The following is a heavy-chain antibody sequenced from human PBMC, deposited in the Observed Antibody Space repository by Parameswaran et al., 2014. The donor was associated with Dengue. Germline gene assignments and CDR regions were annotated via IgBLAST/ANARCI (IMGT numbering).Heavy chain of an antibody. CDR2: IKQDGSEK. J-gene: IGHJ4*02. V-gene: IGHV3-7*03. Sequence: RWIRQPPGKGLEWVAKIKQDGSEKNYVDSVKGRFTISRDNAKNSLYLQMNSLRAEDTAVYYCARDSRGRGWYWGQGNPGHRLL. D-gene: IGHD3-10*01. CDR3: ARDSRGRGWY.